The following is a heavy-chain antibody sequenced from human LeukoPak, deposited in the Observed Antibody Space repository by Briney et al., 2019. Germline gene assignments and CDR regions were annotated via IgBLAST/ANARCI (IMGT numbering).Heavy chain of an antibody. CDR1: GFTFDDYA. V-gene: IGHV3-9*01. J-gene: IGHJ3*02. D-gene: IGHD3-22*01. CDR2: ISWNSGSI. Sequence: TGGSLRLSCAASGFTFDDYAMHWVRQAPGKGLEWVSGISWNSGSIGYADSVKGRFTISRDNAKNSLYLQMNSLRAEDTALYYCAKETYDSSARGAFDIWGQGTMVTVSS. CDR3: AKETYDSSARGAFDI.